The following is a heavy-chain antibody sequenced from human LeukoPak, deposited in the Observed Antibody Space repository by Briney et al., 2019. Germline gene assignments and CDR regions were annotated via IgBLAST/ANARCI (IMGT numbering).Heavy chain of an antibody. CDR2: IKQDGSEK. CDR1: GFTFSSYW. Sequence: GGSLRLSCAASGFTFSSYWMSWVRQAPGKGLEWVANIKQDGSEKYYVDPVKGRFTISRDNAKNSLYLQMNSLRAEDTAVYYCARGYYYDSSAYYYDYWGQGTLVTVSS. J-gene: IGHJ4*02. V-gene: IGHV3-7*01. CDR3: ARGYYYDSSAYYYDY. D-gene: IGHD3-22*01.